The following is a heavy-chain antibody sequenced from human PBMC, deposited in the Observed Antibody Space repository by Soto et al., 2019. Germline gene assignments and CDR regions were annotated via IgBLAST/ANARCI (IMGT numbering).Heavy chain of an antibody. Sequence: QVQLVQSGAEVKKPGASVKVSCKASGYTFTNYGISWVRQAPGQGLEWMGWISHWGKTNYAQKLQGRLTMTTDTSASTAFMELRSLRSDDTAMYFCARDLDGSGSYYTDYWGQGTLVTVSS. CDR2: ISHWGKT. CDR1: GYTFTNYG. V-gene: IGHV1-18*01. J-gene: IGHJ4*02. D-gene: IGHD3-10*01. CDR3: ARDLDGSGSYYTDY.